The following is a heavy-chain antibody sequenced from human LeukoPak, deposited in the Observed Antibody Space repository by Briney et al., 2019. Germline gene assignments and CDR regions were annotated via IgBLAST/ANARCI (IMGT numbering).Heavy chain of an antibody. D-gene: IGHD5-24*01. CDR1: GFTFSSYA. CDR3: ARGNRDGYSHLFDY. V-gene: IGHV3-23*01. J-gene: IGHJ4*02. CDR2: VIGSGGRT. Sequence: GGSLRLSCAASGFTFSSYAMSWVRQAPGKGLEWVSSVIGSGGRTWYADSVKGRFAISRDNSKNTLYLQMNSLRAEDTAVYYCARGNRDGYSHLFDYWGQGTLVTVSS.